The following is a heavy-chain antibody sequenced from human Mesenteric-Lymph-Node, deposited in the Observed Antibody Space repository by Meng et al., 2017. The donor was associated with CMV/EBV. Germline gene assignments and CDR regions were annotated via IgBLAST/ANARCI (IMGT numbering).Heavy chain of an antibody. Sequence: GGSLRLSCSASGFTFSRYGMHWVRQAPGKGLEWVALIWYDGSNIDYADSVKGRFTISRDNGRNTLYLEMNSLRAEDTAVYYCAKDGEEVNFYDSGGYYDFWGQGALVTVSS. D-gene: IGHD3-22*01. CDR2: IWYDGSNI. CDR3: AKDGEEVNFYDSGGYYDF. V-gene: IGHV3-33*06. CDR1: GFTFSRYG. J-gene: IGHJ4*02.